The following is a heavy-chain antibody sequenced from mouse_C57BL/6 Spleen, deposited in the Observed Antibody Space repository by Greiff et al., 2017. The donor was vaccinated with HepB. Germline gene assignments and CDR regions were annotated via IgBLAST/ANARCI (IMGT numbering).Heavy chain of an antibody. CDR2: IYPSDSET. V-gene: IGHV1-61*01. J-gene: IGHJ4*01. CDR1: GYTFTSYW. CDR3: AQHGCRGRDY. D-gene: IGHD3-3*01. Sequence: QVQLQQPGAELVRPGSSVKLSCKASGYTFTSYWMDWVKQRPGQGLEWIGNIYPSDSETHYNQKFKDKATLTVDKSSSTAYMQLSSLTSEDSAVYYCAQHGCRGRDYWGQGTSVTVSS.